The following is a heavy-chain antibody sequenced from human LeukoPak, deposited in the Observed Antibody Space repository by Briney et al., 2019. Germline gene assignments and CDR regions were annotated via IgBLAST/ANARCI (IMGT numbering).Heavy chain of an antibody. CDR3: ATTTRGSSGDY. Sequence: GGSLRLSCVASGFTFNTYSMNWVRQTPGRGLEWVSYISTTSATIYYADSVKGRFTISRDNVKNSLYLQMNSLRADDTAVYYCATTTRGSSGDYWGQGTLVTVSS. D-gene: IGHD6-19*01. V-gene: IGHV3-48*01. J-gene: IGHJ4*02. CDR2: ISTTSATI. CDR1: GFTFNTYS.